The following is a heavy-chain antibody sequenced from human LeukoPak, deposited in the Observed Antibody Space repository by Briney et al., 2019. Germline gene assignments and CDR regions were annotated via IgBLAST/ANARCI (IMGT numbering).Heavy chain of an antibody. Sequence: ASVKVSCKASGGTFSSYAISWVRQAPGQGLEWMGRIIPILGIANYAQKFQGRVTITADKSTSTAYMELSSLRAEDTAVYYCAKVSGGPYPGVTDYFDYWGQGTLVTVSS. CDR1: GGTFSSYA. V-gene: IGHV1-69*04. CDR3: AKVSGGPYPGVTDYFDY. CDR2: IIPILGIA. J-gene: IGHJ4*02. D-gene: IGHD2-15*01.